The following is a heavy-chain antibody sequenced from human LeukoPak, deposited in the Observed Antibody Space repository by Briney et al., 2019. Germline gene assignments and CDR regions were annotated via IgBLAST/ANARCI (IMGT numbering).Heavy chain of an antibody. CDR1: GDSVSSNTPA. V-gene: IGHV6-1*01. D-gene: IGHD6-13*01. Sequence: SQTLSVTCAISGDSVSSNTPAWNWIRQSPSRGLEWLGRTYYRSKWYNDYAVSVRSRITINPDTAKNQFSLQLNSVTPEDTAVYYCARQQRGAFDYWGQGTLVTVYS. CDR3: ARQQRGAFDY. J-gene: IGHJ4*02. CDR2: TYYRSKWYN.